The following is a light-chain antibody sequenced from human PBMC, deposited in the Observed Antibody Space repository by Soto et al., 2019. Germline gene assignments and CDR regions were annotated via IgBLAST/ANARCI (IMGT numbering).Light chain of an antibody. J-gene: IGLJ1*01. CDR1: SSDVGGYNY. CDR2: DVS. Sequence: QSALTQPASVSGSPGQSITISCIGTSSDVGGYNYVSWYQQHPGKAPKLMIYDVSNRPSGVSNRFSGSKSGNTASLTISGLQAEDEADYYWSSFTSSSTRVFGTGTKVTVL. V-gene: IGLV2-14*01. CDR3: SSFTSSSTRV.